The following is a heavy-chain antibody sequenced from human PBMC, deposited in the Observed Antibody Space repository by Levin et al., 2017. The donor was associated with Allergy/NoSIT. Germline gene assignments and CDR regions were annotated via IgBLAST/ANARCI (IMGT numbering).Heavy chain of an antibody. CDR3: AKVSCSADCYWLDY. J-gene: IGHJ4*02. CDR2: ITSSGGST. V-gene: IGHV3-23*01. Sequence: GGSLRLSCAASGFTFSRYAMSWVRQAPGKGLEWVSTITSSGGSTYYADSVKGRFTISRDNPKNTLYLQMNSLRAEDTAVYYCAKVSCSADCYWLDYWGQGTLVTVSS. CDR1: GFTFSRYA. D-gene: IGHD2-21*02.